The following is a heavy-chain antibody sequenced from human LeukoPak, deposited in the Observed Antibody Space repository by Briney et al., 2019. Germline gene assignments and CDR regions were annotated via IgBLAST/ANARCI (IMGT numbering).Heavy chain of an antibody. CDR1: GFTFDDYG. Sequence: PGGSLRLSCAASGFTFDDYGMSWVRQAAGKGLEWVSGINWNVGSTGYADSVKGRFTISRDNAKNSLYLQMNSLRAEDTALYYCAKSGASGRYFDYWGQGTLVTVSA. D-gene: IGHD2-15*01. CDR2: INWNVGST. V-gene: IGHV3-20*04. CDR3: AKSGASGRYFDY. J-gene: IGHJ4*02.